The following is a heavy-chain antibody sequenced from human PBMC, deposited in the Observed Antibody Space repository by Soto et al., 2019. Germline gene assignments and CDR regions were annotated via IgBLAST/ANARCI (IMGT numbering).Heavy chain of an antibody. CDR3: ARGRAGRGLHYYGMDV. Sequence: GGSLRLSCAASGFTFSSYGMHWVRQAPGKGLEWVALIWFDGSNKYYADSVKGRFTISRDNSKNTLYLQMNSLRAEDTAVYFCARGRAGRGLHYYGMDVWGQGTTVTVSS. D-gene: IGHD3-10*01. V-gene: IGHV3-33*01. CDR2: IWFDGSNK. CDR1: GFTFSSYG. J-gene: IGHJ6*02.